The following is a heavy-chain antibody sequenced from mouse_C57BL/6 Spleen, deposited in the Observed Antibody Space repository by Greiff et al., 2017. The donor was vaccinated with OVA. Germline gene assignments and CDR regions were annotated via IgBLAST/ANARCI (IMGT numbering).Heavy chain of an antibody. CDR2: ISSGSSTI. D-gene: IGHD1-1*01. CDR3: ARGDGTTVRGWYFDV. V-gene: IGHV5-17*01. CDR1: GFTFSDYG. J-gene: IGHJ1*03. Sequence: EVKVVESGGGLVKPGGSLKLSCAASGFTFSDYGMHWVRQAPEKGLEWVAYISSGSSTIYYADTVKGRFTISRDNAKNTLFLQMTSLRSEDTAMYYCARGDGTTVRGWYFDVWGTGTTVTVSS.